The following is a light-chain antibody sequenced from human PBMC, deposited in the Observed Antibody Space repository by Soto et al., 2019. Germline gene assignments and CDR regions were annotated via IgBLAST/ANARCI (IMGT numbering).Light chain of an antibody. CDR2: GAS. CDR1: QSVSSSY. CDR3: QQYGSSPRT. V-gene: IGKV3-20*01. J-gene: IGKJ1*01. Sequence: EIVLTQSPGTLSLSPGERATLSCRASQSVSSSYLAWYQQKPGQAPRLLIYGASSRATGIPDRFSGSGSGTDFTGTISRLEPEDFAVYYCQQYGSSPRTFGQGTKVEIK.